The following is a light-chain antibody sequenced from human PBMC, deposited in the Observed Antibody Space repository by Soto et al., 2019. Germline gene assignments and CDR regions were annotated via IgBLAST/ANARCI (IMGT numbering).Light chain of an antibody. CDR1: SSDVGGYNY. V-gene: IGLV2-8*01. Sequence: QSMLTQPPSTSVSPGQSVTISCTGTSSDVGGYNYVSWYQHHPGKAPKLMIYEVSKRPSGVPDRFSGSKSGNTASLTVSGLQVEDEAQYFCSSYAGSQYVFGTGTKVTAL. J-gene: IGLJ1*01. CDR3: SSYAGSQYV. CDR2: EVS.